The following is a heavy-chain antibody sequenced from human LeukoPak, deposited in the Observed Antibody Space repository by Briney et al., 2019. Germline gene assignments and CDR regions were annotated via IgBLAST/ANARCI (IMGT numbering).Heavy chain of an antibody. D-gene: IGHD1-26*01. CDR3: ARIRSGSYIWAFDY. J-gene: IGHJ4*02. CDR1: GYTFTGYY. CDR2: INPNSGGT. Sequence: GASVKVSCKASGYTFTGYYIHWVRQAPGQGLEWLAWINPNSGGTGYAQKFQGRVTMTRDTSISTAYMELSRLRSDDTAVYYCARIRSGSYIWAFDYWGQGTLVTVSS. V-gene: IGHV1-2*02.